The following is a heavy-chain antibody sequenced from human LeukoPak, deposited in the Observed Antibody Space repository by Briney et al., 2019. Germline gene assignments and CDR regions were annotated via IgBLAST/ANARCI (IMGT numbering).Heavy chain of an antibody. CDR2: INTNTGNP. D-gene: IGHD3-3*01. V-gene: IGHV7-4-1*02. J-gene: IGHJ6*02. CDR1: GYTFTSYA. CDR3: ARESGGYYDYYYYGMDV. Sequence: GASVKISCKASGYTFTSYAMNWVRQAPGQGLEWMGWINTNTGNPTYAQGFTGRFVFSLDTSVSTAYLQISSLKAEDTAVYYCARESGGYYDYYYYGMDVWGQGTTVTVSS.